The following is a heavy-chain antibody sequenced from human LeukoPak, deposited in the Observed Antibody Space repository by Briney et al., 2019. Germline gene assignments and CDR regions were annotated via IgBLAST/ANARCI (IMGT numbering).Heavy chain of an antibody. CDR3: ATDYCSGGSCYVGAFDI. CDR1: GYTLTQLS. Sequence: ASVKVSCKVSGYTLTQLSMHWVRQAPGKGHEWMGGFDPEDGETIYAQKFQGRVTMTEDTSTDTAYMELSSLRSEDTAVYYCATDYCSGGSCYVGAFDIWGQGIMVTVSS. J-gene: IGHJ3*02. V-gene: IGHV1-24*01. CDR2: FDPEDGET. D-gene: IGHD2-15*01.